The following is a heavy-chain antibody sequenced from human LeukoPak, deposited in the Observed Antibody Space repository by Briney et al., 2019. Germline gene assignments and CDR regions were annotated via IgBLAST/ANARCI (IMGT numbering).Heavy chain of an antibody. V-gene: IGHV1-2*02. CDR1: GYTFTGYY. CDR3: ARDNPILRSAFDI. J-gene: IGHJ3*02. Sequence: ASVKVSCKASGYTFTGYYMHWVRQAPGQGLEWMGWINPNSGGANYAQKFQGRVTMTRDTSISTAYMELSRLRSDDTAVYYCARDNPILRSAFDIWGQGTMVTVSS. CDR2: INPNSGGA. D-gene: IGHD3-3*01.